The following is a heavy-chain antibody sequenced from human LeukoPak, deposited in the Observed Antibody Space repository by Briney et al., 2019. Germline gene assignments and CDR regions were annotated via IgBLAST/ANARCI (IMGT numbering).Heavy chain of an antibody. D-gene: IGHD5-18*01. CDR3: ARVRGHSYAHGAFDI. CDR2: INAGNGNT. CDR1: GYTFTSYA. Sequence: ASVKVSCKASGYTFTSYAMHWVRQAPGQRLEWMGWINAGNGNTKYSQKFQGRVTITRDTSASTAYMELSSLRSEDTAVYYCARVRGHSYAHGAFDIWGQGTMVTVSS. J-gene: IGHJ3*02. V-gene: IGHV1-3*01.